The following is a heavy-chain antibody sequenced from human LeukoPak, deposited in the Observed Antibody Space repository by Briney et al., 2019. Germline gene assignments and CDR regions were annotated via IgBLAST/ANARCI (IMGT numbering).Heavy chain of an antibody. J-gene: IGHJ3*02. D-gene: IGHD2-15*01. V-gene: IGHV1-2*02. CDR3: ARAQVVAATRGAFDI. CDR2: MNPNSGAT. Sequence: ASVKVSCKASGYTFTDYYMHWVRQAPGQGLEWMGWMNPNSGATNYAQKFQGRVTLTRDTSISTAYMELSRLRSDDTAVYYCARAQVVAATRGAFDIWGQGTMVTVSS. CDR1: GYTFTDYY.